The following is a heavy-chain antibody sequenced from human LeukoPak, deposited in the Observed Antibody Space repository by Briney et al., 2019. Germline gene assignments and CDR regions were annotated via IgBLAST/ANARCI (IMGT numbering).Heavy chain of an antibody. J-gene: IGHJ5*02. CDR3: AKEGISRGSGSYVS. CDR1: GFTFSSYA. V-gene: IGHV3-23*01. Sequence: GGSLRLSCVASGFTFSSYAMSWVRQAPGKGLEWVSAISGSGGSTYYADSVRGRFTISRDNSKNTLYLQMNSLRVEDTAVYYCAKEGISRGSGSYVSWGQGTLVTVSS. CDR2: ISGSGGST. D-gene: IGHD3-10*01.